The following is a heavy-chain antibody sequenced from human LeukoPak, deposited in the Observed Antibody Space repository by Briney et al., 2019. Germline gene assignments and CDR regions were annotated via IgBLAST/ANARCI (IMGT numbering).Heavy chain of an antibody. CDR2: ISSSGSYR. CDR3: AGQKGMDY. J-gene: IGHJ4*02. CDR1: GFTFSDYY. V-gene: IGHV3-11*06. Sequence: PGGSLRLSCGASGFTFSDYYMTWIRQAPGKGLEWVSHISSSGSYRNYADSVKGRFTISRDNAKNPLYLQMNSLRDEDTAVYYCAGQKGMDYWGQGTLVTVSS.